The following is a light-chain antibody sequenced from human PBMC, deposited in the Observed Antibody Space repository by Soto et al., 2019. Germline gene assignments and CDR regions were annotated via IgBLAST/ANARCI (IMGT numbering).Light chain of an antibody. CDR3: PLTVGLPSS. J-gene: IGKJ4*01. Sequence: EIQMTQSPSSLSASAGDRVTSTHLASENIRSYLNWYQQKLGKAPEVLIYAASKLQSGVPLRFSGSGSGTDFTLNITCLQPEDFVSYCCPLTVGLPSSFGEVTMLDI. V-gene: IGKV1-39*01. CDR2: AAS. CDR1: ENIRSY.